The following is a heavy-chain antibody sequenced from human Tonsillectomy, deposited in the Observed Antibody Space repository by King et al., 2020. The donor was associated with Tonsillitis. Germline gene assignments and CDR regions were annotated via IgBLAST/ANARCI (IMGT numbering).Heavy chain of an antibody. J-gene: IGHJ4*02. Sequence: VQLVESGGGVVQPGRSLRLSCAASGFTFSSYGMHWVRQAPGKGLEWVAVISYDGSNKYYADSGKGRFTISRDNSKNTLYLQMNSLRAEDTAVYYCAKTYDFGASSDYWGQGTLVTVSS. CDR2: ISYDGSNK. CDR1: GFTFSSYG. D-gene: IGHD3-3*01. V-gene: IGHV3-30*18. CDR3: AKTYDFGASSDY.